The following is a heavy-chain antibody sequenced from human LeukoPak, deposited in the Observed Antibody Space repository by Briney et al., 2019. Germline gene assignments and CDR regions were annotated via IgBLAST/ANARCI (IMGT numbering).Heavy chain of an antibody. J-gene: IGHJ4*02. CDR3: AREPDYDERG. Sequence: ASVKVSCKASGGTFSSYAISWVRQAPGQGLEWMGRIIPIFGTANYAQKFQGRATITTDESTSTAYMELSSLRSEDTAVYYCAREPDYDERGWGQGTLVTVSS. V-gene: IGHV1-69*05. CDR2: IIPIFGTA. CDR1: GGTFSSYA. D-gene: IGHD4-17*01.